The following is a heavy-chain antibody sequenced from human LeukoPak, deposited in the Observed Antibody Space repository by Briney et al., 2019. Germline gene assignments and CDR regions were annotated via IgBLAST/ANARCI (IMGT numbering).Heavy chain of an antibody. CDR3: VRDPTNTSGRYAYFDY. J-gene: IGHJ4*02. CDR2: ISCYNGDT. D-gene: IGHD6-19*01. Sequence: ASVKVSCKASGCTFTHHGISWVRQAPGQGLEWMGWISCYNGDTNYAQNLQGRVTMSTDTSTSTAYMELTGLRSDDTAVYYCVRDPTNTSGRYAYFDYWGQGTLVTVSS. V-gene: IGHV1-18*01. CDR1: GCTFTHHG.